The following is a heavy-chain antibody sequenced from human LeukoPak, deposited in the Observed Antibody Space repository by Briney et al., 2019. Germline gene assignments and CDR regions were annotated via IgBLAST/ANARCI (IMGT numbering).Heavy chain of an antibody. Sequence: SQTLSLTCTVSGVSISSSRYYWGWIREPPGKGLEWIGGIYYSGSTYYKTSLASRVTISVETSKNQFSLKLSSVTAADTAVYNCARRPRGYCSGGSCPYYFDYWGQGTLVTVSS. CDR3: ARRPRGYCSGGSCPYYFDY. D-gene: IGHD2-15*01. V-gene: IGHV4-39*01. J-gene: IGHJ4*02. CDR2: IYYSGST. CDR1: GVSISSSRYY.